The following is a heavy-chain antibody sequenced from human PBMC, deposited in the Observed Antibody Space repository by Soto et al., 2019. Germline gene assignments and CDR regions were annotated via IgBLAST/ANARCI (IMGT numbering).Heavy chain of an antibody. CDR3: ARGGYYDNSWGKLSHYGLDV. D-gene: IGHD3-16*01. V-gene: IGHV1-18*01. CDR1: GYTFIRYG. CDR2: ASPYDDKT. J-gene: IGHJ6*02. Sequence: QVQLVQSSGEVKKPGASVKVSCKASGYTFIRYGITWVRQAPGQGLEWLGWASPYDDKTIYAKKGKGVVTMNTDTSTRIVYMELRGLKSDDTAVYYCARGGYYDNSWGKLSHYGLDVWGQGTSVTVSS.